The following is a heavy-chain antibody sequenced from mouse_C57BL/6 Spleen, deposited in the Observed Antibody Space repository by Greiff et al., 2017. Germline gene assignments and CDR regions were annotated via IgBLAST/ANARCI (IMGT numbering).Heavy chain of an antibody. CDR3: ARYLTGTSIDY. V-gene: IGHV7-3*01. Sequence: EVQLVESGGGLVQPGGSLSLSCAASGFTFTDYYMSWVRQPPGKALEWLGFIRNKANGYTTEYSASVKGRFTISRDNSQSILYLQMNALRAEDSATYYCARYLTGTSIDYWGQGTTLTVSS. CDR1: GFTFTDYY. D-gene: IGHD4-1*01. CDR2: IRNKANGYTT. J-gene: IGHJ2*01.